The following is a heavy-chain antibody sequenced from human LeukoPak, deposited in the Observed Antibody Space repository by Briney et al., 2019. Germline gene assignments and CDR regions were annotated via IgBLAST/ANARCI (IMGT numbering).Heavy chain of an antibody. J-gene: IGHJ5*02. Sequence: PSETLSLTCTVSGGSITSYYLSWIRQPAGKGLEWIGRIYSGTTTYNPSLKSRVTMSLDTSKNQVSLTLTSVTAADTALYYCARDSGTTGEVKFDPWGQGTLVTVSS. D-gene: IGHD3-10*01. V-gene: IGHV4-4*07. CDR3: ARDSGTTGEVKFDP. CDR1: GGSITSYY. CDR2: IYSGTT.